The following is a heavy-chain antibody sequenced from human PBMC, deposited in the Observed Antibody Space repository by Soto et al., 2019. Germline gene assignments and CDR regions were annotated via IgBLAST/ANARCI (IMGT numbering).Heavy chain of an antibody. CDR1: GGTFSRYA. CDR3: ASDLEIAVAGTVSQWFDP. CDR2: IIPIFGTA. Sequence: QVQLVRSGAEVKKPGSSVKVSCKASGGTFSRYAISWVRQAPGQVLEWMGGIIPIFGTANYAQKFQGRVTITADESTSTAYMELSSLRSEDTAVYYCASDLEIAVAGTVSQWFDPWGQGTLVTVSS. V-gene: IGHV1-69*12. D-gene: IGHD6-19*01. J-gene: IGHJ5*02.